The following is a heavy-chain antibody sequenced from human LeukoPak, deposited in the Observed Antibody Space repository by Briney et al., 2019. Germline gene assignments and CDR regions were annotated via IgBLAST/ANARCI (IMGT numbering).Heavy chain of an antibody. J-gene: IGHJ6*02. D-gene: IGHD2-15*01. CDR1: GFTFSSYS. Sequence: GGSLRLSCAASGFTFSSYSMNWVRQAPGKGLEWVSSISSSSSYIYYADSVKGRFTISRDNAKNSLYLQMNSLRAEDTAVYYCARDRDCSGGSCYHTYGMDVWGQGTTVTVSS. V-gene: IGHV3-21*01. CDR2: ISSSSSYI. CDR3: ARDRDCSGGSCYHTYGMDV.